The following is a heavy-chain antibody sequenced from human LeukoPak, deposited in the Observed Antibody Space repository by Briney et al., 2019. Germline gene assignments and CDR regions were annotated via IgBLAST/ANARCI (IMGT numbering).Heavy chain of an antibody. J-gene: IGHJ5*02. V-gene: IGHV4-61*02. CDR1: GGSISSGSYY. CDR2: ICTSGST. CDR3: ARDWVSYCSSTSCYTQYNWFDP. Sequence: SETLSLTCTVSGGSISSGSYYWSWIRQPAGKGLEWIGRICTSGSTNYNPSLKSRVTISVDTSKNQFSLKLSSVTAADTAVYYCARDWVSYCSSTSCYTQYNWFDPWGQGTLVTVSS. D-gene: IGHD2-2*02.